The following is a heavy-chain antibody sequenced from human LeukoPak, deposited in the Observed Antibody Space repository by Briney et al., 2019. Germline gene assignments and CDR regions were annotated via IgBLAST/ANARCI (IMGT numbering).Heavy chain of an antibody. CDR2: IYYSGST. Sequence: PSETLSLTCSVSGDSLSSVTHYWGWIRKSPGKGLEWLGSIYYSGSTHYNPSLKSRITLSVDTSRNQFSPQLRSVTAADTAVYYCARYPFCGGDCSDWFDPWGQGTLVTVSS. D-gene: IGHD2-21*02. J-gene: IGHJ5*02. CDR1: GDSLSSVTHY. CDR3: ARYPFCGGDCSDWFDP. V-gene: IGHV4-39*07.